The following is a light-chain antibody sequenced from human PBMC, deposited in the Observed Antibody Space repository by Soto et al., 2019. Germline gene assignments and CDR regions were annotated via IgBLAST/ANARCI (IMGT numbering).Light chain of an antibody. CDR2: GAS. V-gene: IGKV3-20*01. J-gene: IGKJ1*01. CDR1: QSVSSSY. Sequence: ENLLSPAAGPPSFFPGEKATLSCRGSQSVSSSYLAWYQQKPGQAPRLLIYGASSRATGIPDRFSGSGSGTDFTLTISRLEPEDFAVYYCQQYGSSPRTFGQGTKVDIK. CDR3: QQYGSSPRT.